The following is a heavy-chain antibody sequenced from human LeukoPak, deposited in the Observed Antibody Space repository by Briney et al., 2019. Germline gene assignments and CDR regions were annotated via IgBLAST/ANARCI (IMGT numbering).Heavy chain of an antibody. V-gene: IGHV3-23*01. CDR1: GFTFSSYA. J-gene: IGHJ4*02. D-gene: IGHD5-24*01. Sequence: GGSLRLSCAASGFTFSSYAMSWVRQAPGKGLEWVSAISGSGGSTYYADSVKGRFTISRDNSKNSLYLQMHSLRAEDTAVYYCVTDRGWLQFDNWGQGSLVTVSS. CDR3: VTDRGWLQFDN. CDR2: ISGSGGST.